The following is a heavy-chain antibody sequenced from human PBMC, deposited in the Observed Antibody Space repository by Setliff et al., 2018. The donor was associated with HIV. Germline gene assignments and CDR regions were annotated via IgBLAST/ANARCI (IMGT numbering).Heavy chain of an antibody. V-gene: IGHV4-34*01. CDR3: ARGRGYSYGYKYYYYMDV. CDR2: INHSGST. CDR1: GGSFSGYY. Sequence: TLSLTCAVYGGSFSGYYWSWIRQPPGKGLEWIGEINHSGSTNYNPSLKSRVTISVDTSKNQFSLKLSSVTAADTAVYYCARGRGYSYGYKYYYYMDVWGKGTTVTVSS. J-gene: IGHJ6*03. D-gene: IGHD5-18*01.